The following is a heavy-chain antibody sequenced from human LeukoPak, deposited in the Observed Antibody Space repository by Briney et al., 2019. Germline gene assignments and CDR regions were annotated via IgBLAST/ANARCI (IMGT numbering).Heavy chain of an antibody. Sequence: GGSLRPSCAASGFTFSSYAMSWVRQAPGKGLEWVSAISGSGGSTYYADSVKGRFTISRDNSKNTLYLQMNSLRAEDTAVYYCAKRWGGGSYHFDYWGQGTLVTVSS. CDR2: ISGSGGST. V-gene: IGHV3-23*01. CDR1: GFTFSSYA. J-gene: IGHJ4*02. CDR3: AKRWGGGSYHFDY. D-gene: IGHD1-26*01.